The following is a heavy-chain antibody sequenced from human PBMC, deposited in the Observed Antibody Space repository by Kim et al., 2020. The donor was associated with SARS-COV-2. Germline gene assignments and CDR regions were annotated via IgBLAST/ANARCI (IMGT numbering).Heavy chain of an antibody. V-gene: IGHV3-30-3*01. Sequence: GGSLRLSCAASGFTFSSHAMHWVRQAPGKGLEWVAVISYDGSNKYYADSVKGRFTISRDNSKNTLYLQMNSLRAEDTAVYYCARVGTHYYGSGSYYNPSDYWGQGTLVTVSS. D-gene: IGHD3-10*01. J-gene: IGHJ4*02. CDR3: ARVGTHYYGSGSYYNPSDY. CDR1: GFTFSSHA. CDR2: ISYDGSNK.